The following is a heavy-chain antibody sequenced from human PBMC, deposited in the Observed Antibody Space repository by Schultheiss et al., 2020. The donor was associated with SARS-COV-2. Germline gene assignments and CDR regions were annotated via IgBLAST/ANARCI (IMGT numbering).Heavy chain of an antibody. J-gene: IGHJ5*02. Sequence: SETLSLTCAVYGGSFSNYFWNWIRQPPGKGLEWIGEINHSGSTNYNPSLKSRVTISIDTSKNQFSLKLSSVTAADTAVYYCARGPTGYCSSTSCPGNWFDPWGQGTLVTVSS. CDR3: ARGPTGYCSSTSCPGNWFDP. CDR2: INHSGST. CDR1: GGSFSNYF. D-gene: IGHD2-2*01. V-gene: IGHV4-34*01.